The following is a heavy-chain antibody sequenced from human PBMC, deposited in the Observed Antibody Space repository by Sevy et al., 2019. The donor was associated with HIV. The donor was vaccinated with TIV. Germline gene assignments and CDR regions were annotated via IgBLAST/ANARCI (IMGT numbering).Heavy chain of an antibody. Sequence: ASVKVSCKVSGHTLTEISMHWVRQTPGRGLEWMGRFEPEDGETIYAQKFQGRITMTEDTSTDTAYLELSSLRSEDTAVYYCATAREYYEDNSVYFDYWGPGTLVTVSS. D-gene: IGHD3-3*01. CDR3: ATAREYYEDNSVYFDY. J-gene: IGHJ4*02. CDR1: GHTLTEIS. V-gene: IGHV1-24*01. CDR2: FEPEDGET.